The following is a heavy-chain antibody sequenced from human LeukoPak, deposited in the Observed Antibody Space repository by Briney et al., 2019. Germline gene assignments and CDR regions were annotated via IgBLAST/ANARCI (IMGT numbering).Heavy chain of an antibody. Sequence: PGVSLRLSCAASGFTFSSSAMSWVRQAPGKGLEWVSAIDSTSTYIYYADSVKGRFTISRDNSKNTLYLQMNSLRAEDTAVYYCAKDRGSVAVAGSGEYYFDYWGQGTLVTVSS. CDR3: AKDRGSVAVAGSGEYYFDY. V-gene: IGHV3-23*01. CDR2: IDSTSTYI. CDR1: GFTFSSSA. D-gene: IGHD6-19*01. J-gene: IGHJ4*02.